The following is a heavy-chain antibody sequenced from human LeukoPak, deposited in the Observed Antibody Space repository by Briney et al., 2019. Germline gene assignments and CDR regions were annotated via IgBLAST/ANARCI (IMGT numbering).Heavy chain of an antibody. Sequence: ASVTVSCKTSGYTFTNFGMTWVRQAAGQGLEWVGWIGTYKVNTTYAQKLQGRVTLTMDTPPTTAYMQLRSLRPDDTAVCYCTRGGVVPPASVNWFGPWGQGTLVTVSS. CDR1: GYTFTNFG. CDR3: TRGGVVPPASVNWFGP. CDR2: IGTYKVNT. J-gene: IGHJ5*02. D-gene: IGHD2-2*01. V-gene: IGHV1-18*01.